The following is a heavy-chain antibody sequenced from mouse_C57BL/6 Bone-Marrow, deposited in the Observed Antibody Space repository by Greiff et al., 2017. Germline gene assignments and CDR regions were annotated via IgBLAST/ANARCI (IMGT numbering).Heavy chain of an antibody. CDR3: ARCPMTGFDY. D-gene: IGHD2-3*01. CDR1: GFTFTDYY. CDR2: IRNKANGYTT. Sequence: EVKVVESGGGLVQPGGSLSLSCAASGFTFTDYYMSWVRQPPGKALEWLGFIRNKANGYTTEYSASVKGRFTISRDNSQSILYLQMNALRAEDSATYYCARCPMTGFDYWGQGTTLTVSS. J-gene: IGHJ2*01. V-gene: IGHV7-3*01.